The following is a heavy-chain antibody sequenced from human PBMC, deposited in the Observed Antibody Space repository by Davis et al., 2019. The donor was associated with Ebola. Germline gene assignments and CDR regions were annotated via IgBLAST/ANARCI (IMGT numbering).Heavy chain of an antibody. Sequence: KVSCKGSGYCFTNYWIGWVRQMPGKGLEWTGFIFPDDSDATYSPSFQGQVTFSVDKSIRTAYLHWNSLKASDTTTYYCARQGNTSWDSWGQGTLVTVSS. CDR1: GYCFTNYW. CDR2: IFPDDSDA. J-gene: IGHJ4*02. CDR3: ARQGNTSWDS. D-gene: IGHD2-2*01. V-gene: IGHV5-51*01.